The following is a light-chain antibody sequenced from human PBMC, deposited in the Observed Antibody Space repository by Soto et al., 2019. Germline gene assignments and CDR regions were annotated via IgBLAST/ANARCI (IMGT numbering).Light chain of an antibody. CDR1: QSISSW. CDR2: KAS. CDR3: QQYNSYSKT. J-gene: IGKJ1*01. Sequence: DIQMTQSPSTLSASVGDRVTITCRASQSISSWLAWYQQKPGKAPKLLIYKASSLESGVPSRSSGSGSGTEFTLTISSLQTDDFATYYCQQYNSYSKTFGQGPKVDIK. V-gene: IGKV1-5*03.